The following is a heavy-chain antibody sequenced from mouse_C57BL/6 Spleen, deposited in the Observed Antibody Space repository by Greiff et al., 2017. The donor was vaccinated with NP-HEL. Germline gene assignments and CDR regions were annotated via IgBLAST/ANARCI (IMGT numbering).Heavy chain of an antibody. V-gene: IGHV5-17*01. Sequence: EVKLMESGGGLVKPGGSLKLSCAASGFTFSDYGMHWVRQAPEKGLEWVAYISSGSSTTYYADTVKGRFTISRDNAKNTLFLQMTSLRSEDTAMYYCARGGYGSGFADWGKGTLVTVSA. J-gene: IGHJ3*01. CDR3: ARGGYGSGFAD. CDR2: ISSGSSTT. CDR1: GFTFSDYG. D-gene: IGHD1-1*01.